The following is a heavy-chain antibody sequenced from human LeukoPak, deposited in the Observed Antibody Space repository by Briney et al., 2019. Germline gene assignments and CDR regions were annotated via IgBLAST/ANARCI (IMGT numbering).Heavy chain of an antibody. CDR1: GYTFTSYA. J-gene: IGHJ4*02. D-gene: IGHD6-19*01. Sequence: ASVKVSCKASGYTFTSYAMNWVRQAPGQGLEWMGWINTNTGTPTYAQGFTGRFVFSLDTSVSTAYLQISSLKAEDTAVYYCARDLGAVAGTKSVSDYWGQGTLVTVSS. CDR3: ARDLGAVAGTKSVSDY. CDR2: INTNTGTP. V-gene: IGHV7-4-1*02.